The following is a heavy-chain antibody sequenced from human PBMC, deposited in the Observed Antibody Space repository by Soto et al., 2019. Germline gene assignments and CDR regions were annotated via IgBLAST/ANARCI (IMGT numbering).Heavy chain of an antibody. D-gene: IGHD6-13*01. CDR1: GGSISSSSYY. J-gene: IGHJ5*02. Sequence: SETLSLTCTVSGGSISSSSYYWGWIRQPPGKGLEWIGSIYYSGSTYYNPSLKSRVTISVDTSKNQFSLKLSSVTAADTAVYYCATLYVIAARPSGWFDPWGQGTLVTVSS. CDR3: ATLYVIAARPSGWFDP. V-gene: IGHV4-39*01. CDR2: IYYSGST.